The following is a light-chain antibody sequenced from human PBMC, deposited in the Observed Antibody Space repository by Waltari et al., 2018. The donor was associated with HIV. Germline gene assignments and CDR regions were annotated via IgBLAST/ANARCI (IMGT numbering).Light chain of an antibody. CDR1: RSDVGSYNY. CDR2: DAS. CDR3: CSYAGSNTYL. Sequence: QSALTQPASVSGFPGQSITISCTGSRSDVGSYNYVSWYQQHPGKAPKLLIYDASKRPSGVSNRFSGSKSGNTASLTISWLQAEDEADYYCCSYAGSNTYLFGTGTEVTVL. J-gene: IGLJ1*01. V-gene: IGLV2-23*01.